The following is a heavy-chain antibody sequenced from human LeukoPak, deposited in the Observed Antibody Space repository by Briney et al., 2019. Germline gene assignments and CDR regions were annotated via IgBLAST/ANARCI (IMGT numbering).Heavy chain of an antibody. CDR1: GFTFSSYG. D-gene: IGHD5-24*01. V-gene: IGHV3-30*18. J-gene: IGHJ4*02. CDR3: AKDQGDGYNLFDY. CDR2: ISYDGSNK. Sequence: GRSLRLSCAASGFTFSSYGMHWVRQAPGKGLEWVAVISYDGSNKYYADSVKGRFTISRDNSKNTLYLQMNSLRAEDTAVYYCAKDQGDGYNLFDYWGQGTLVTVSP.